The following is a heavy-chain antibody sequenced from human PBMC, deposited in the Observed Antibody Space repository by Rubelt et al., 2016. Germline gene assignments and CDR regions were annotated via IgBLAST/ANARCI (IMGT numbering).Heavy chain of an antibody. Sequence: VPQAPGQGLAWLGGIMPIFGTPKYAEKFQGRVTITADESASTAYMELNSLRSEDTAVYYCARGRYSSGWLNWFDPWGQGTLVTVSS. V-gene: IGHV1-69*01. D-gene: IGHD6-19*01. J-gene: IGHJ5*02. CDR2: IMPIFGTP. CDR3: ARGRYSSGWLNWFDP.